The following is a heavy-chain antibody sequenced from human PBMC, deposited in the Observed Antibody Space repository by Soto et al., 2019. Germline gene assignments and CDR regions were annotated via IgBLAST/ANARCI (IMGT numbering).Heavy chain of an antibody. CDR3: ARTIAAAGTFWFDP. CDR2: IYYSGST. V-gene: IGHV4-30-4*01. Sequence: QVQLQESGPGLVKPSQTLSLTCTVSGGSISSGDYYWSWIRQPPGKGLEWIGYIYYSGSTYYNPSLQSRVTISVDTSKNQCSLKLSSVTAADTAVYYCARTIAAAGTFWFDPWGQGTLVTVSS. CDR1: GGSISSGDYY. J-gene: IGHJ5*02. D-gene: IGHD6-13*01.